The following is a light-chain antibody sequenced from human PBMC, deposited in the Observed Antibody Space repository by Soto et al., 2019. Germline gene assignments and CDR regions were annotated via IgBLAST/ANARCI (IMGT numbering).Light chain of an antibody. CDR2: DAA. CDR1: QSVSIW. CDR3: QHYNSDSMWT. J-gene: IGKJ1*01. Sequence: DIQMTQSPSTLSASVGDRVTITCRASQSVSIWLAWYQQKPGKAPRLLIYDAASLKTGVPSRFSGSGSGTNFTLTISSLQPDDFATYYCQHYNSDSMWTFGQGTKVDIK. V-gene: IGKV1-5*01.